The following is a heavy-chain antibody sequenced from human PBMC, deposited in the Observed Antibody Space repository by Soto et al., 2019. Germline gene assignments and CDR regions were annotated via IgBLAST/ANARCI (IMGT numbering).Heavy chain of an antibody. J-gene: IGHJ4*02. CDR3: AREFRCLHLPVYFDY. CDR1: GFTFRSYG. Sequence: QVQLVDSGGGVVQPGRSLRLSWAASGFTFRSYGMHWVRQAPGKWLEWMAVIWFDGSNKYYADSVKGRFTISRDNSKNTRYLQMNSLRAEDTAVYYCAREFRCLHLPVYFDYWGQGNLVIVSS. V-gene: IGHV3-33*01. CDR2: IWFDGSNK.